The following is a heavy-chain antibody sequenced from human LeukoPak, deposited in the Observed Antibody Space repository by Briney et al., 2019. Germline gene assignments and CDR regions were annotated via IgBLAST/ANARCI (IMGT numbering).Heavy chain of an antibody. D-gene: IGHD6-25*01. Sequence: SQTLSLTCTVSGGSISSGGYYWSWIRQHPGKGLEWIGYIYYSGSTYHNPSLKSRVTISVDTSKNQFSLKLSSVTAADTAVYYCARDQRAGFDYWGQGTLVTVSS. CDR2: IYYSGST. J-gene: IGHJ4*02. V-gene: IGHV4-31*03. CDR3: ARDQRAGFDY. CDR1: GGSISSGGYY.